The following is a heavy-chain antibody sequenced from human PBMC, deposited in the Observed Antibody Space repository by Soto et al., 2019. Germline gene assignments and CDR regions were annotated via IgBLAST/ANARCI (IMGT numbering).Heavy chain of an antibody. J-gene: IGHJ6*02. D-gene: IGHD3-10*01. CDR3: ARGGITMVRGVIITSGMDV. CDR1: GGTFSSYA. Sequence: SVKVSCKASGGTFSSYAISWVRQAPGQGLEWMGGIIPIFGTANYPQKFQGRVTITADESTSTAYMELSSLRSEDTAVYYCARGGITMVRGVIITSGMDVWGQGTTVTVSS. V-gene: IGHV1-69*13. CDR2: IIPIFGTA.